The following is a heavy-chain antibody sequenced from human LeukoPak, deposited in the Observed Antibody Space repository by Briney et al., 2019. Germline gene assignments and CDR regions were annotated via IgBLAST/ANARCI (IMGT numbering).Heavy chain of an antibody. D-gene: IGHD1-26*01. V-gene: IGHV3-33*01. Sequence: GGSLRHSCAASGFTFSSYGMHWVRQAPGKGLEWVAVIWYDGSNKYYADSVKGRFTISRDNSKNTLYLQMNSLRAEDTAVYYCARGGGSAPRYAFDIWGQGTMVTVSS. J-gene: IGHJ3*02. CDR2: IWYDGSNK. CDR3: ARGGGSAPRYAFDI. CDR1: GFTFSSYG.